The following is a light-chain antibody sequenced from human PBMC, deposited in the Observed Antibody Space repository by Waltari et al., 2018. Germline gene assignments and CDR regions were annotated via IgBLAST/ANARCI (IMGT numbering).Light chain of an antibody. CDR2: EAI. J-gene: IGLJ2*01. CDR1: SRDVGTYNR. CDR3: SSYTTSGTLI. Sequence: QSALTQPPSVSGSPGQSVTISCTGTSRDVGTYNRSPWYQQPPGTAPRLLIYEAIHRPSGVPDRFSGSKSGDTASLTISELQPEDEADYYCSSYTTSGTLIFGGGTTLTVL. V-gene: IGLV2-18*02.